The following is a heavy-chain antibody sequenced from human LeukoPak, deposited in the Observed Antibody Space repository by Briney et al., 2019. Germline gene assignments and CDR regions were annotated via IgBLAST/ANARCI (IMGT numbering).Heavy chain of an antibody. J-gene: IGHJ4*02. V-gene: IGHV1-3*01. CDR2: INAGNGNT. CDR3: AREGRYGDYAGY. Sequence: ASVKVSCKASGYTFTSYAMHWVRQAPGQRLEWMGWINAGNGNTKYSQKFQGRVTITRDTSASTAYMELSSLRSEDTAVYYCAREGRYGDYAGYWGQETLVTVSS. D-gene: IGHD4-17*01. CDR1: GYTFTSYA.